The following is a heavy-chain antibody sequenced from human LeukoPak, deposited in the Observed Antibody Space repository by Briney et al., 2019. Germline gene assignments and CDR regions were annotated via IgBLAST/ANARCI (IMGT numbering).Heavy chain of an antibody. CDR1: GGSISSSRSY. V-gene: IGHV4-39*07. Sequence: SETLSLTCSVSGGSISSSRSYWGWIRQTPGKGLEWVGSIYYNGDTYYNPSFKSRVSMSVDTAKNQISLILTPVTAADTAVYYCASSFDGTYSSGHTGDYWGQGTLVTVSS. D-gene: IGHD6-19*01. J-gene: IGHJ4*02. CDR3: ASSFDGTYSSGHTGDY. CDR2: IYYNGDT.